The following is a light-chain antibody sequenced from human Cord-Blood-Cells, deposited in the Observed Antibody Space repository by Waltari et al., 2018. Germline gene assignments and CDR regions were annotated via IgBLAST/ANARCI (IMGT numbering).Light chain of an antibody. CDR3: QQYGSSPHS. CDR1: QGVSSSH. Sequence: EIVWTQSPGTLSWSPGERATLSCRASQGVSSSHLAWYQQKPGQAPRLLIYGASSRDTGIPDSFSGSGSGTDFTLTISRLEPDDFAVYYCQQYGSSPHSFGQGTKLEIK. CDR2: GAS. J-gene: IGKJ2*03. V-gene: IGKV3-20*01.